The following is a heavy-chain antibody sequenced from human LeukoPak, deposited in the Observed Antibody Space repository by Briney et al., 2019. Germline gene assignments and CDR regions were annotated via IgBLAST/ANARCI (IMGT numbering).Heavy chain of an antibody. CDR1: GFTFSSYA. CDR2: ISYDGSNK. CDR3: ARGIQPYPSYYYYYYGMDV. D-gene: IGHD5-18*01. J-gene: IGHJ6*04. V-gene: IGHV3-30*04. Sequence: PGRSLRLSCAASGFTFSSYAMHWVRQAPGKGLEWVAVISYDGSNKYYADSVKGRFTISRGNSKNTLYLQMNSLRAEDTAVYYCARGIQPYPSYYYYYYGMDVWGKGTTVTVSS.